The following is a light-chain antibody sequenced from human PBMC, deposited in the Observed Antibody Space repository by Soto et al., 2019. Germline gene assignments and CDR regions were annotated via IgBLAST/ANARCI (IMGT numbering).Light chain of an antibody. J-gene: IGLJ1*01. CDR1: SSDVGGYNY. V-gene: IGLV2-14*01. Sequence: ALSQSACETGSLGLVITILCTRTSSDVGGYNYVSWYQQHPGKAPKLMIYDVSNRPSGVSNRFSGSKSGNTASLTISGLQAEDEADYYCSSYTSSSTLHWVFGTVTKFTVL. CDR3: SSYTSSSTLHWV. CDR2: DVS.